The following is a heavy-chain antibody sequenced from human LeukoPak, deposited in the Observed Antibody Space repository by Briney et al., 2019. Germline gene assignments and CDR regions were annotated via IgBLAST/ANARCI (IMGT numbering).Heavy chain of an antibody. CDR1: GFTFSSDS. Sequence: GGSLRLSCAASGFTFSSDSMSWVRQAPGKGLEWLSSISSSSSYIYYADSVKGRFTISRDNAKNSLYLQMNSLRAEDTAVYYCARVIRAAAGNVFDYWGQGTLVTVSS. CDR3: ARVIRAAAGNVFDY. CDR2: ISSSSSYI. J-gene: IGHJ4*02. D-gene: IGHD6-13*01. V-gene: IGHV3-21*01.